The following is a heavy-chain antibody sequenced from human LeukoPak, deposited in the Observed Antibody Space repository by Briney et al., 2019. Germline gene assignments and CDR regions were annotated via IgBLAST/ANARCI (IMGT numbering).Heavy chain of an antibody. CDR1: GGTFSSYA. CDR2: IIPILGIA. J-gene: IGHJ4*02. CDR3: ARDGHYDSSGYPYYFDY. Sequence: ASVTVSFKASGGTFSSYAISWVRQAPGQGLEWMGRIIPILGIANYAQKFQGRVTITADKSTSTAYMELSSLRSEDTAVYYCARDGHYDSSGYPYYFDYWGQGTLVTVSS. V-gene: IGHV1-69*04. D-gene: IGHD3-22*01.